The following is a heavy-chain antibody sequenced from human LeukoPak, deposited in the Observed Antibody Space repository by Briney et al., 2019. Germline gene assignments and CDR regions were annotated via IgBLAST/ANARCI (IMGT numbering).Heavy chain of an antibody. CDR1: GITLARYL. D-gene: IGHD6-13*01. Sequence: PGGYLRLSRSATGITLARYLLRWDHEARGRGFVCTYALNSGGGDETYYADSVKGRFTISRDNSKNTLYLQMNSLRAEDTALYYCAKDSRWPNDAFDIWGQGTMVTVSS. CDR2: LNSGGGDET. V-gene: IGHV3-23*01. J-gene: IGHJ3*02. CDR3: AKDSRWPNDAFDI.